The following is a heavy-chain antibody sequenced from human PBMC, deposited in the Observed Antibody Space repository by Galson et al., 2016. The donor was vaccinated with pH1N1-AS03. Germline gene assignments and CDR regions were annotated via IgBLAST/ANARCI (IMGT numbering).Heavy chain of an antibody. Sequence: SLRLSCAASGFIFSNHGMHWVRQAPGKGLEWVAVISSHGKIDYYADSVRGRFTVSRDNAKNSLYLQMSSLRAEDTAIYYCARGAPGDHLLSPLWNWGQGTLVTVSS. J-gene: IGHJ4*02. CDR2: ISSHGKID. CDR1: GFIFSNHG. V-gene: IGHV3-30*03. D-gene: IGHD2-2*01. CDR3: ARGAPGDHLLSPLWN.